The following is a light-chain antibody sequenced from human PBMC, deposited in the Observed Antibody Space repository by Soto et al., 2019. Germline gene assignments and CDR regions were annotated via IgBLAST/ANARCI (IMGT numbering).Light chain of an antibody. Sequence: NFMLTQPHSVSESPGKTVTISCTGSSGSIASNYVQWYQQRPGSAPTTVIYEDNQTPSGVPDRFSGSIDSSSNSASLTISGLKTEHEADYYCQSYDSSSHVVFGGGTKLTVL. J-gene: IGLJ2*01. CDR3: QSYDSSSHVV. CDR2: EDN. CDR1: SGSIASNY. V-gene: IGLV6-57*02.